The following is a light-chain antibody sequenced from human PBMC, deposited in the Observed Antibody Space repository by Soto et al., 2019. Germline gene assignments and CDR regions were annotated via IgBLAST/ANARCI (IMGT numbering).Light chain of an antibody. CDR3: QTWGTGIRV. J-gene: IGLJ2*01. CDR1: SGHSSYT. Sequence: QSVLTHSPSASASLGASVKLTCTLSSGHSSYTIAWHQQQPEKGPRYLMKLNSDGSHSKGDGIPDRFSGSSSGAERYLTISGLQSEDEADYYCQTWGTGIRVFGGGTKLTVL. CDR2: LNSDGSH. V-gene: IGLV4-69*01.